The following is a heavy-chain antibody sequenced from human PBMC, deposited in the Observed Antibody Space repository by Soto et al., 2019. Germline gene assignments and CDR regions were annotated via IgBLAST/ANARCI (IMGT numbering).Heavy chain of an antibody. V-gene: IGHV4-4*02. CDR3: ASLGTTVSAFDH. CDR1: GGSISSGNW. Sequence: PSETLSLTCAVSGGSISSGNWWSWVRQPPGKGLEWIGEIYHSGSTNYNTSLKSRVTISVDKSKNHFSLRLSSVTAADTAVYYCASLGTTVSAFDHWGHGTMVTVSS. CDR2: IYHSGST. J-gene: IGHJ4*01. D-gene: IGHD4-4*01.